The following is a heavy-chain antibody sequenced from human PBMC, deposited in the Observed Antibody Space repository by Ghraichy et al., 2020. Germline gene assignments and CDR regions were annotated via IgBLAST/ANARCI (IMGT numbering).Heavy chain of an antibody. D-gene: IGHD3-10*01. Sequence: LSLTCAASGFTFDDYAMHWVRQAPGKGLEWVSGISWNSGSIGYADSVKGRFTISRDNAKNSLYLQMNSLRAEDTALYYCAKDKDYGSGTPNYFDYWGQGTLVTVSS. J-gene: IGHJ4*02. V-gene: IGHV3-9*01. CDR1: GFTFDDYA. CDR2: ISWNSGSI. CDR3: AKDKDYGSGTPNYFDY.